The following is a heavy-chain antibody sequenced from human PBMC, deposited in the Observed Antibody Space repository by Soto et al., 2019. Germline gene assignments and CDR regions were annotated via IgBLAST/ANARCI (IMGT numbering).Heavy chain of an antibody. J-gene: IGHJ3*02. CDR2: IIPIFGTA. Sequence: ASVKVSCKASGGTFSSYAISWVRQAPGQGLEWMGGIIPIFGTANYAQKFQGRVTITADESTSTAYMELSSLRSEDTAVYYCARDSSGYYPDDSDIWGLGTMVTVS. V-gene: IGHV1-69*13. D-gene: IGHD3-22*01. CDR1: GGTFSSYA. CDR3: ARDSSGYYPDDSDI.